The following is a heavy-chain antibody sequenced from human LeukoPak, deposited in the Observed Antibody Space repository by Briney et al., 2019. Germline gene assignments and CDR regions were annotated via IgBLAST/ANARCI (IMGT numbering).Heavy chain of an antibody. CDR1: GFTFISYG. CDR2: INTDGSST. V-gene: IGHV3-74*01. J-gene: IGHJ4*01. Sequence: GGSLRLSCAASGFTFISYGMQWVRQAPGKGLVWVSRINTDGSSTSYADSVKGRFTVSRDNAKNTLYLQVNRLRAEDTAVYFCTRELPREVTLDYWGQGTLVTVSS. CDR3: TRELPREVTLDY. D-gene: IGHD2-21*02.